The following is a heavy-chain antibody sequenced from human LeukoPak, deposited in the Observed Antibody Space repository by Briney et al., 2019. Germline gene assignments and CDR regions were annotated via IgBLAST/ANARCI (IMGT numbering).Heavy chain of an antibody. D-gene: IGHD6-13*01. J-gene: IGHJ4*02. CDR2: ISSSGSTI. V-gene: IGHV3-48*03. CDR3: AKDGGPYSSSWFDY. Sequence: GGSLRLSCAASGFTFSSYEMNWVRQAPGKGLEWVSYISSSGSTIYYADSVKGRFTISRDNAKNSLYLQMNSLRAEDTALYYCAKDGGPYSSSWFDYWGQGTLVTVSS. CDR1: GFTFSSYE.